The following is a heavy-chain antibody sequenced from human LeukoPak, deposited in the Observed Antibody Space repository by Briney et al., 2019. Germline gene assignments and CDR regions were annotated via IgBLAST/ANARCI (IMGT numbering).Heavy chain of an antibody. CDR3: ARRFNYYDSSGYYDGFYFDY. V-gene: IGHV1-18*01. CDR1: GYTFTSYG. J-gene: IGHJ4*02. CDR2: ISAY. Sequence: ASVKVSCKAYGYTFTSYGISWVRQAPGQGLEWMGWISAYAQKFQGRVTMTTDTSTSTAYMELRSLRSDDTAVYYCARRFNYYDSSGYYDGFYFDYSRQGTLVTVSS. D-gene: IGHD3-22*01.